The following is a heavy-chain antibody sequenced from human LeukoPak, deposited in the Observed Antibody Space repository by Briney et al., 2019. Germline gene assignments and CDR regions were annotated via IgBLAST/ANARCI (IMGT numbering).Heavy chain of an antibody. J-gene: IGHJ4*02. V-gene: IGHV4-4*02. Sequence: SETLSLTCGVSGGSISSTNWWTWVRQPPGEGLERIGEVHLSGRTNYNPTLESRVTMSVDMSENHISLKLTSVTAADTAVYYCAREGGPYRPLDYSGQGTLVTVSS. CDR3: AREGGPYRPLDY. CDR1: GGSISSTNW. CDR2: VHLSGRT.